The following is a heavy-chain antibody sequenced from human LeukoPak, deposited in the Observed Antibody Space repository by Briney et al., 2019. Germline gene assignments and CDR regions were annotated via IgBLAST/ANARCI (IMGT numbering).Heavy chain of an antibody. CDR3: ARDVGYSSQACDY. J-gene: IGHJ4*02. D-gene: IGHD6-13*01. CDR1: GGTFSSYA. CDR2: IIPIFGTA. Sequence: SVKVSCKASGGTFSSYAISWVRQAPGQGLEWMGRIIPIFGTANYAQKFQGRVTITTDESTSTAYMELSSLRSEDTAVYYCARDVGYSSQACDYWGQGSLVTVSS. V-gene: IGHV1-69*05.